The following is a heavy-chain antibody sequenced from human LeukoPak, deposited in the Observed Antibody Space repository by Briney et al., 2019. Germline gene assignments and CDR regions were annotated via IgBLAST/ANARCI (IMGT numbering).Heavy chain of an antibody. CDR1: GFTFTSAW. CDR3: TRGHYGR. J-gene: IGHJ4*02. CDR2: IKPKTDGGTT. Sequence: PGGSLRLSCAASGFTFTSAWMNWVRQVPGKGQEWVGHIKPKTDGGTTDYAAPVKGRFTISRDDSKSTLYLQMDSLKTEDTAVYYCTRGHYGRWGQGTLVTVSS. V-gene: IGHV3-15*01. D-gene: IGHD3-10*01.